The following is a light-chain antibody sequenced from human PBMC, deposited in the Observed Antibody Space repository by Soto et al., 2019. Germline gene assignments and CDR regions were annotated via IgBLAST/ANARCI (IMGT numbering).Light chain of an antibody. Sequence: DIPVTQSPSTLTASVGQRVTICYRASQSISGWLAWYQQQPGKAPKIMIYDASSLESGVPSMCSGGGSGTVFPLTISSLQPDDVATYYCQQYNTYRTFGQGTKVDIK. V-gene: IGKV1-5*01. CDR3: QQYNTYRT. CDR1: QSISGW. J-gene: IGKJ1*01. CDR2: DAS.